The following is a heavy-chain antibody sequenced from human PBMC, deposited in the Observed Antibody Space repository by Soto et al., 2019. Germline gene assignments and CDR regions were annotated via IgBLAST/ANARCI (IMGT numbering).Heavy chain of an antibody. V-gene: IGHV3-7*01. CDR3: ARAMGYYVSSGYYFDY. J-gene: IGHJ4*02. D-gene: IGHD3-22*01. CDR2: IKQDGSEK. CDR1: GFTFSSYW. Sequence: EVQLVESGGGLVQPGGSLRLSCAASGFTFSSYWMSWVRQAPGKGLEWVANIKQDGSEKYYVDSVKGRFTISRDNAKNSLYLQMNSLRAEDTAVYYCARAMGYYVSSGYYFDYWGQGTLVTVSS.